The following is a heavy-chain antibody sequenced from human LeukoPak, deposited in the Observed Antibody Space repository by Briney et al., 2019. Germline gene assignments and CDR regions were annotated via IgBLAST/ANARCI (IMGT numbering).Heavy chain of an antibody. CDR2: LYSGSDT. CDR3: ARVGDHFHWYFDL. J-gene: IGHJ2*01. V-gene: IGHV3-53*01. D-gene: IGHD3-10*01. CDR1: GFTVGSKY. Sequence: GGSLRLSCAASGFTVGSKYMNWVRQASGKGLEWVSILYSGSDTYYSDSVKGRFTISRDDSKNTLSLQMNSLRTEDAAVYYCARVGDHFHWYFDLWGRGTLVTVSS.